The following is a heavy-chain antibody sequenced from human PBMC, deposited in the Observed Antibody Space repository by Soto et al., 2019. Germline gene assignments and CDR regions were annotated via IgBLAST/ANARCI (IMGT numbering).Heavy chain of an antibody. Sequence: SETLSLTCTVSGGSISSGGYYWSWIRQHPGKGLEWIGYIYYSGSTYYNPSLKSRVTISVDTSKNQFSLKLSSVTAADTAVYYCARDGGGSGSYHWGIDYWGQGTLVTVSS. D-gene: IGHD3-10*01. V-gene: IGHV4-31*03. J-gene: IGHJ4*02. CDR1: GGSISSGGYY. CDR2: IYYSGST. CDR3: ARDGGGSGSYHWGIDY.